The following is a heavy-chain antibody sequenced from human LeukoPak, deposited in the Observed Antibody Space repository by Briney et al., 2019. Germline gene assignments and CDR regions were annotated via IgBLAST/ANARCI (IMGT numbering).Heavy chain of an antibody. Sequence: GRSLRLSCAASRFTFSSHAMHWVRQAPGKGLEWVAVISYDGSKKYYADSVKGRFTISRDNSKNTLYLQMNSLKTEDTAVYYCTVVIAVAGTWGQGTLVTVSS. CDR1: RFTFSSHA. J-gene: IGHJ5*02. CDR3: TVVIAVAGT. V-gene: IGHV3-30*04. CDR2: ISYDGSKK. D-gene: IGHD6-19*01.